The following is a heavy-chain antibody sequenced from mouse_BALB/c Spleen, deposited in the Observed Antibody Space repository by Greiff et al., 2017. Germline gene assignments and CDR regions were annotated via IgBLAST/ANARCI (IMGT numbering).Heavy chain of an antibody. Sequence: EVQGVESGGGLVKPGGSLKLSCAASGFAFSSYDMSWVRQTPEKRLEWVAYISRGGGSTYYPDTVKGRFTISRDNAKNTLYLQMSSLKSEDTAMYYCAREGNPYYYAMDYWGQGTSVTVSS. D-gene: IGHD2-1*01. V-gene: IGHV5-12-1*01. CDR1: GFAFSSYD. J-gene: IGHJ4*01. CDR3: AREGNPYYYAMDY. CDR2: ISRGGGST.